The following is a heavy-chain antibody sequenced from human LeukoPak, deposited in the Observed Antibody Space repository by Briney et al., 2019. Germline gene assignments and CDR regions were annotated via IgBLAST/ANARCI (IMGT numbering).Heavy chain of an antibody. D-gene: IGHD6-13*01. CDR3: ARDKLGWGIAGGRGAFDI. CDR1: GFTFTSYS. J-gene: IGHJ3*02. Sequence: AGSLRLSCAASGFTFTSYSMSWVRHAPGEGLEWVSSISGSGGRTYYADSMEGRLTISRDNSKNTTYMQLNSLRAEDTAVYYCARDKLGWGIAGGRGAFDICGQGKRVTVSS. CDR2: ISGSGGRT. V-gene: IGHV3-23*01.